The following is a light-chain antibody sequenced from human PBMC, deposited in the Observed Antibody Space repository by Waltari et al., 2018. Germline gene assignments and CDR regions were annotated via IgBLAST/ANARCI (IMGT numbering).Light chain of an antibody. V-gene: IGKV3-11*01. J-gene: IGKJ1*01. CDR1: QNIGHD. CDR3: QHHFRLPAT. Sequence: SCRASQNIGHDLAWYQQKPGQAPRLLIYASSTRATGIPDRFSGSGSGADVSLTITGLEPDDFAVYYCQHHFRLPATFGQGTKV. CDR2: ASS.